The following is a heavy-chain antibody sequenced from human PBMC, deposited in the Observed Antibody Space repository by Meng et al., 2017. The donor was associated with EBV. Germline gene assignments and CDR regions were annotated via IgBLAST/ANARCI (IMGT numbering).Heavy chain of an antibody. D-gene: IGHD2-8*01. CDR2: ISSNSIDI. Sequence: VQLEGSGGGRVKPGESLRLSCAASGFTLRSYSMNWVRLAPGKGLEWVSSISSNSIDIYYADLVKGRFTISRDNAKNSLFLQMNSLRAEDTAVYYCARDRTSNRFDYWGQGTLVTVSS. CDR3: ARDRTSNRFDY. V-gene: IGHV3-21*01. CDR1: GFTLRSYS. J-gene: IGHJ4*02.